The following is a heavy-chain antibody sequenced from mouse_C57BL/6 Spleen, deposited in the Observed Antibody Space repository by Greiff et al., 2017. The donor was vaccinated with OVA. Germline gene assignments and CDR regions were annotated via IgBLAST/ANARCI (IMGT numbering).Heavy chain of an antibody. Sequence: QVQLQQSGAELVKPGASVKISCKASGYAFSSYWMNWVKQRPGKGLEWIGQIYPGDGDTNYNGKFKGKATLTADKSSSTAYMQLSSLTSEDSAVYFCAREGDGSRNFDYWGQGTTLTVSS. D-gene: IGHD1-1*01. CDR2: IYPGDGDT. CDR3: AREGDGSRNFDY. CDR1: GYAFSSYW. J-gene: IGHJ2*01. V-gene: IGHV1-80*01.